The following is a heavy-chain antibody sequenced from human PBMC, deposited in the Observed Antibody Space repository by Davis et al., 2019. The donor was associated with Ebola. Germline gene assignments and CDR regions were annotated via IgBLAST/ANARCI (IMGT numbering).Heavy chain of an antibody. V-gene: IGHV4-59*08. D-gene: IGHD6-13*01. CDR3: ASRAAARYDY. J-gene: IGHJ4*02. CDR2: IYYSGTT. Sequence: SETLSLTCSVSRGSISSHYWSWIRQPPGKGLEWIGFIYYSGTTKYNPSLKSRVTISVDTSKNQFSLRLSSVTAADTAVYYCASRAAARYDYWGQGTPVTVSS. CDR1: RGSISSHY.